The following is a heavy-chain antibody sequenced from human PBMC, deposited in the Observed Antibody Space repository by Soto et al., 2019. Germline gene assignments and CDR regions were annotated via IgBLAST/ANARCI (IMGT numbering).Heavy chain of an antibody. CDR3: ARSLYDILTGSVLNWFDP. V-gene: IGHV1-3*01. CDR1: GATFTSCA. CDR2: INAGNGDT. D-gene: IGHD3-9*01. J-gene: IGHJ5*02. Sequence: AAMKVDCNTSGATFTSCAMHCVRHSHGERRELIRWINAGNGDTKYSQKFQGRVTITRDTSASTAYIELSSLRSEDTAVYYYARSLYDILTGSVLNWFDPWGQGTLVTVSS.